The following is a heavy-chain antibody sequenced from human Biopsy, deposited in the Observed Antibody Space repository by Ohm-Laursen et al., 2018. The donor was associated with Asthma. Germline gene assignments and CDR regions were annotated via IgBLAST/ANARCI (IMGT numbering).Heavy chain of an antibody. CDR3: ARDRGGTYGRTFES. CDR2: VYYSGST. J-gene: IGHJ4*02. D-gene: IGHD1-26*01. V-gene: IGHV4-59*01. Sequence: SDTLSLTYAVSGGSINNFYWSWIRQPPGKGLESIGHVYYSGSTNYNPSLKSRVTISIDASKNQFSLKLTSVTAADTAVYYCARDRGGTYGRTFESWGQGTLVTVSS. CDR1: GGSINNFY.